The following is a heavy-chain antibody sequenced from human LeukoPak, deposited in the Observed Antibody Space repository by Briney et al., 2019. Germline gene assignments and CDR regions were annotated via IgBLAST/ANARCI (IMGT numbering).Heavy chain of an antibody. CDR3: ARDLGPGGVY. V-gene: IGHV3-21*01. J-gene: IGHJ4*02. CDR2: ISSSSSYI. CDR1: GFTFNTHD. D-gene: IGHD3-10*01. Sequence: GGSLRLSCAASGFTFNTHDMNWVRQAPGKGLEGVSSISSSSSYIYYADSVKGRFTISRDNAKNSLYLQMNSLRAEDTAVYYCARDLGPGGVYWGQGTLVTVSS.